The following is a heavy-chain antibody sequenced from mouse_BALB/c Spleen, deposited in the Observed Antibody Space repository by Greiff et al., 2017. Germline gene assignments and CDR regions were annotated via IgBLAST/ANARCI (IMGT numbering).Heavy chain of an antibody. Sequence: VQLQQSGAELVKPGASVKLSCTASGFNIKDTYMHWVKQRPEQGLEWIGRIDPANGNTKYDPKFQGKATITADTSSNTAYLQLSSLTSEDTAVYYCARGSYYRSPFAYWGQGTLVTVSA. CDR3: ARGSYYRSPFAY. J-gene: IGHJ3*01. V-gene: IGHV14-3*02. D-gene: IGHD2-14*01. CDR1: GFNIKDTY. CDR2: IDPANGNT.